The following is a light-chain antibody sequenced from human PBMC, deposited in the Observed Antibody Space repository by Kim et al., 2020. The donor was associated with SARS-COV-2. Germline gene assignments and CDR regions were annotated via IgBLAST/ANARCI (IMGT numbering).Light chain of an antibody. J-gene: IGKJ1*01. V-gene: IGKV1-27*01. CDR1: QGISNS. CDR2: GAS. CDR3: QKYNSAPWT. Sequence: DIQMAQSPSSLSAYVGDRVTITCRASQGISNSLAWYRQKPGKVPMLLIYGASTLRSGVPSRFRGSGSGTDFTLTISSLQPEDAATYYCQKYNSAPWTFGQGTKVDIK.